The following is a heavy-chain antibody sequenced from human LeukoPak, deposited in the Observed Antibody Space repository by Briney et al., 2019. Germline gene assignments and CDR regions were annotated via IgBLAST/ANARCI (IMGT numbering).Heavy chain of an antibody. J-gene: IGHJ4*02. CDR2: ISYDGSIK. V-gene: IGHV3-30-3*01. Sequence: PGRSLRLSCAASGFTFSSYAMRWVRQAPGKGLEWVAFISYDGSIKYYADSVKGRFTISRDNSKNTLYLQMNSLRAEDTAVYYCAKDMGYSYWGQGTLVTVSS. D-gene: IGHD1-26*01. CDR1: GFTFSSYA. CDR3: AKDMGYSY.